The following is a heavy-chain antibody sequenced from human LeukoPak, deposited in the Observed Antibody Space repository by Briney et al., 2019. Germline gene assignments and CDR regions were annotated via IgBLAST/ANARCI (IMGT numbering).Heavy chain of an antibody. Sequence: ASVKVSCKASGGTFSSYAISWVRQAPGQGLEWMGWINPNSGGTNYAQKFQGRVTMTRDTSISTAYMELSRLRSDDTAVYYCARDPSYYDSSGYLIPWFDPWGQGTLVTVSS. CDR1: GGTFSSYA. V-gene: IGHV1-2*02. J-gene: IGHJ5*02. CDR3: ARDPSYYDSSGYLIPWFDP. CDR2: INPNSGGT. D-gene: IGHD3-22*01.